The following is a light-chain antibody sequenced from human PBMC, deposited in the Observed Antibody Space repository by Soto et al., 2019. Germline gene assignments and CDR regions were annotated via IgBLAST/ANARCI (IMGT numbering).Light chain of an antibody. CDR2: VAS. V-gene: IGKV3D-15*01. CDR3: QQYNSYRT. J-gene: IGKJ1*01. CDR1: QSVSGN. Sequence: GLTQSPAILSVSPGEGATLSCRASQSVSGNLAWYQQKPGQAPRLLIYVASSRATGIPDRFSGSGSGTEFTLTINSLQPDDFATYYCQQYNSYRTFGQGTKVDIK.